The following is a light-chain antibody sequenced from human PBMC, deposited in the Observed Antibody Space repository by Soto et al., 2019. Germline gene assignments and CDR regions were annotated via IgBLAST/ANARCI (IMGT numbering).Light chain of an antibody. J-gene: IGLJ1*01. V-gene: IGLV1-44*01. CDR1: SSNIGTNT. CDR2: SND. CDR3: AVWDGSLNGYV. Sequence: QSVLTQPPSASGTPGQRVTISCSGSSSNIGTNTVNWYQQLPGTAPKLLIYSNDQRPSGVPARFSGSRSGTSVSLAISGLQSEDEADYFCAVWDGSLNGYVFGTGTKLTVL.